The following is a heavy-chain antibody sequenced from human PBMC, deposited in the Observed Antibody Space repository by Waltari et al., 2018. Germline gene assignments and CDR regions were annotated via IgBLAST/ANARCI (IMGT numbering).Heavy chain of an antibody. J-gene: IGHJ3*02. V-gene: IGHV4-38-2*01. CDR1: GYSISSGYY. CDR2: IYHSGST. Sequence: QVQLQESGPGLVKPSETLSLTCAVSGYSISSGYYWGWIRQPPGKGLEWIGSIYHSGSTYYNPSLKSRVTISVDTSKNQFSLKLSSVTAADTAVYCCARHEVGATKRSYAFDIWGQGTMVTVSS. CDR3: ARHEVGATKRSYAFDI. D-gene: IGHD1-26*01.